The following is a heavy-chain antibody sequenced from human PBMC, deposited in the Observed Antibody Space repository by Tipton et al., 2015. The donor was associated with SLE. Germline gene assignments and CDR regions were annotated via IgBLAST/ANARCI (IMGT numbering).Heavy chain of an antibody. CDR2: IYHSGST. J-gene: IGHJ3*02. V-gene: IGHV4-38-2*02. D-gene: IGHD6-13*01. CDR3: ARDGPLGIAAAGNAFDI. CDR1: GYSISSGYY. Sequence: LRLSCTVSGYSISSGYYWGWIRQPPGKGLEWIGSIYHSGSTYYNPSLKSRVTISVDTSKNQFSLKLSSVTAADTAVYYCARDGPLGIAAAGNAFDIWGQGTMVTVSS.